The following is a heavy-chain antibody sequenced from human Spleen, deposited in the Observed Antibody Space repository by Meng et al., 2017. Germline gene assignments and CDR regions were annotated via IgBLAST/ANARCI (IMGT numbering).Heavy chain of an antibody. J-gene: IGHJ2*01. D-gene: IGHD1-26*01. CDR2: ISYDGNDN. Sequence: GGSLRLSCTASGFTFSIYAIHWVRQAPGKGLEWVAVISYDGNDNYYADSVKGRFAISRDNSMNTLYLQMNSLRAEDTAVYYCARAGGSGIYWNWYFDLWGRGTLVTVSS. V-gene: IGHV3-30*09. CDR3: ARAGGSGIYWNWYFDL. CDR1: GFTFSIYA.